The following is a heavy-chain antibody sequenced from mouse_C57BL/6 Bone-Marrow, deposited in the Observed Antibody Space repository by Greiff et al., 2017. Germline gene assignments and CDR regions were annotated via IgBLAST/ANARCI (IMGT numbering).Heavy chain of an antibody. CDR3: ARGPWMAC. CDR2: IYPGGGYT. CDR1: GYTFTNYW. J-gene: IGHJ3*01. V-gene: IGHV1-63*01. Sequence: QVLLKQSGAELVRPGTSVKMSCKASGYTFTNYWIGWAKQRPGHGLEWIGDIYPGGGYTNYNAKFKGKATLTADKSSSTAYMQFISLTSEDSAIYYCARGPWMACWGRGTLVTVSA.